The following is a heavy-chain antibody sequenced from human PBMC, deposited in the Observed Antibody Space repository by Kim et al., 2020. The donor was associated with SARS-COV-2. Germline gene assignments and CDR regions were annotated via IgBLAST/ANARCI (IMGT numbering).Heavy chain of an antibody. V-gene: IGHV4-31*02. Sequence: PSLKSRVTISVDTSKNQFSLKLSSVTAADTAVYYCARGSSGHGSFLYFDYWGQGTLVTVSS. CDR3: ARGSSGHGSFLYFDY. D-gene: IGHD5-12*01. J-gene: IGHJ4*02.